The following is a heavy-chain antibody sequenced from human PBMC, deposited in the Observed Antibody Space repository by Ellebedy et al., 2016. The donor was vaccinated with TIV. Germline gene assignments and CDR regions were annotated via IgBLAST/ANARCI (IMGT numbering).Heavy chain of an antibody. Sequence: GESLKISCKGSGYTFTSYGISWVRQAPGQGIEWMGWISAYNGNTNYAQKLQGRVTMTTDPSTSTAYMELRSLRSDDTAVYYCARAIQIRAAAGRSWFDPWGQGTLVTVSS. CDR2: ISAYNGNT. CDR1: GYTFTSYG. J-gene: IGHJ5*02. V-gene: IGHV1-18*01. D-gene: IGHD6-13*01. CDR3: ARAIQIRAAAGRSWFDP.